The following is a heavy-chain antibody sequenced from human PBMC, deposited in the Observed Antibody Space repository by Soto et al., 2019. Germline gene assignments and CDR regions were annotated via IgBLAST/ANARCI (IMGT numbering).Heavy chain of an antibody. CDR2: MNPNSGNT. CDR1: GYTFTSYD. CDR3: ARGAFLSAYDFWSGYYADY. Sequence: ASVKVSCKASGYTFTSYDINWVRQATGQELEWMGWMNPNSGNTGYAQKFQGRVTMTRNTSISTAYMELSSLRSEDTAVYYCARGAFLSAYDFWSGYYADYWGQGTLVTVSS. J-gene: IGHJ4*02. V-gene: IGHV1-8*01. D-gene: IGHD3-3*01.